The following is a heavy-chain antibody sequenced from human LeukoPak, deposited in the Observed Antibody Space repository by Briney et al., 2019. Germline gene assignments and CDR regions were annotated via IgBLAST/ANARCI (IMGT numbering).Heavy chain of an antibody. V-gene: IGHV3-49*04. J-gene: IGHJ5*02. CDR2: IRTKSNGGAA. CDR1: GFSFSNAW. Sequence: GGSLRLSCAASGFSFSNAWMSWVRQAPGKGLEWVSFIRTKSNGGAADYAASVKGRFTVSRDDSKNIAYLHMNSLKTEDTGVYYCTRDPPPFPWGQGTLVTVSS. CDR3: TRDPPPFP.